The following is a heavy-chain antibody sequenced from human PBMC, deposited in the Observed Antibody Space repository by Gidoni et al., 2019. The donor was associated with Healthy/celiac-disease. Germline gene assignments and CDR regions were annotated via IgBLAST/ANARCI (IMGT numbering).Heavy chain of an antibody. V-gene: IGHV3-33*01. Sequence: QVQLVESGGGVVQPGRSLRLSCAASGFTFSSYGMHWVRQAPGKGLEWVAVIWYDGSNKYYADSVKGRFTISRDNSKNTLYLQMNSLRAEDTAVYYCARDYGIAVAGTGIDYWGQGTLVTVSS. J-gene: IGHJ4*02. CDR2: IWYDGSNK. CDR1: GFTFSSYG. CDR3: ARDYGIAVAGTGIDY. D-gene: IGHD6-19*01.